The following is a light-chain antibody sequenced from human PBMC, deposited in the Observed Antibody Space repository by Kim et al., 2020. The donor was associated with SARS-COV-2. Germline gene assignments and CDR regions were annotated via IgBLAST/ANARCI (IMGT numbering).Light chain of an antibody. CDR3: NSYAANNNWV. J-gene: IGLJ3*02. V-gene: IGLV2-8*01. CDR2: EVT. Sequence: GQSVTSSCTGTSSDVGRYNHVSWYQQHPGKAPKLMIYEVTKRPSGVPDRFSGSKSGNTASLTVSGLQAEDEADYYCNSYAANNNWVFGGGTKLTVL. CDR1: SSDVGRYNH.